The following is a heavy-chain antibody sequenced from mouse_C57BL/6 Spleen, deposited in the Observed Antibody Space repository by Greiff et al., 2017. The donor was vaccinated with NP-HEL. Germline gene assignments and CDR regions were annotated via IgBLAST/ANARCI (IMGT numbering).Heavy chain of an antibody. CDR2: IYPGSGST. Sequence: VQLQQPGAELVKPGASVKMSCKASGYTFTSYWITWVKQRPGQGLEWIGDIYPGSGSTNYHEKFKSKATLTVDTSSSTAYMQLSSLTSEDSAVYYCARAIYYYGSSYGDMDYWGQGTSVTVSS. V-gene: IGHV1-55*01. D-gene: IGHD1-1*01. CDR3: ARAIYYYGSSYGDMDY. CDR1: GYTFTSYW. J-gene: IGHJ4*01.